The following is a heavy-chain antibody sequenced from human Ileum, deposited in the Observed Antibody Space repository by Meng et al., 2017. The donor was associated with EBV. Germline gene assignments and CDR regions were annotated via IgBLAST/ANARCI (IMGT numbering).Heavy chain of an antibody. CDR2: IDSGSTTI. J-gene: IGHJ4*02. V-gene: IGHV3-11*01. CDR3: ARENYGSDY. D-gene: IGHD4-17*01. CDR1: GFTLGYYY. Sequence: QVQLVESGGGFVKPGGSLSLSCVASGFTLGYYYMGWTRQAPGKGLEWISYIDSGSTTINYADSVKGRFTISRDNAMNTLYLEMNYLRADDTAVYYCARENYGSDYWGQGTLVTVAS.